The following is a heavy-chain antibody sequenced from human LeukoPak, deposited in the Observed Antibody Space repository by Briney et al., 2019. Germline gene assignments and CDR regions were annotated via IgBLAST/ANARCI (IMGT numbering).Heavy chain of an antibody. J-gene: IGHJ3*02. CDR3: AKEGYGDPANSFDK. V-gene: IGHV3-23*01. CDR2: ISSSGKST. Sequence: PGGSLRLSCAASGFTFSNYAMSWVRQAPEKGLEWVSAISSSGKSTYYADSVKGRFTISRDNSQNTLYLQMNSLSVEDTVVYYCAKEGYGDPANSFDKWGQGTMVTVSS. D-gene: IGHD4-17*01. CDR1: GFTFSNYA.